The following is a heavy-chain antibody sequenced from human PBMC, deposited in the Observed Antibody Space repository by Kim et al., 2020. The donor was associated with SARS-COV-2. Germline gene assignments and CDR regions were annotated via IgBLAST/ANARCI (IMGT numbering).Heavy chain of an antibody. J-gene: IGHJ4*02. CDR2: INTNTGNP. CDR3: ARGGGYSGYDPPDY. CDR1: GYTFTSYA. D-gene: IGHD5-12*01. Sequence: ASVKVSCKASGYTFTSYAMTWVRQAPGQGLEWMGWINTNTGNPTYVQGFTGRFVFAWDTSVTTAYLQLSSLKADDTAVYYCARGGGYSGYDPPDYWGQGTLVTVSS. V-gene: IGHV7-4-1*02.